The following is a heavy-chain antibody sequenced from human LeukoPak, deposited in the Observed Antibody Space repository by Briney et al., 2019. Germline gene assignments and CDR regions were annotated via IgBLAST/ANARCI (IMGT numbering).Heavy chain of an antibody. Sequence: SQTLSLTCAISGDSVSSNSAAWDWIRQSPSRGLEWLGRTYYRPKWYNDYAVSVKSRITINPDTSKNQFSLQLNSVTPEDTAVYYCARGCSATSCLVFGMDVWGQGTTVTVSS. CDR2: TYYRPKWYN. D-gene: IGHD2-2*01. CDR1: GDSVSSNSAA. J-gene: IGHJ6*02. V-gene: IGHV6-1*01. CDR3: ARGCSATSCLVFGMDV.